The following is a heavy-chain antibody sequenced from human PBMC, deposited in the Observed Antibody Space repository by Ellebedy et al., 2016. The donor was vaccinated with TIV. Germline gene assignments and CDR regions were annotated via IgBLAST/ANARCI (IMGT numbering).Heavy chain of an antibody. D-gene: IGHD5-12*01. CDR2: INHSGST. J-gene: IGHJ4*02. CDR3: ARRVATKYDY. V-gene: IGHV4-34*01. CDR1: GFTFSSYA. Sequence: ESLKISXAASGFTFSSYAMSWVRQPPGKGLEWIGEINHSGSTNYNPSLKSRVTISVDTSKDQFSLKLSSVTAADTAVYYCARRVATKYDYWGQGTLVTVSS.